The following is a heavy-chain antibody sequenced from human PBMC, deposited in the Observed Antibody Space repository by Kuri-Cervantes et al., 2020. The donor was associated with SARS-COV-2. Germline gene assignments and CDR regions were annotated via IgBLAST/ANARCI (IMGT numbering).Heavy chain of an antibody. CDR3: AXXGPGAISRXXGACDI. Sequence: SVKVSCXASGXSFDYRFLHWVRQAPGQPLEWMGXITPFNGNTXYAQGFQDXVTITRDRSMSXXYMELSSLRSDDTAMYYCAXXGPGAISRXXGACDIWGQGTMVTVSS. V-gene: IGHV1-45*01. D-gene: IGHD2-21*01. CDR1: GXSFDYRF. CDR2: ITPFNGNT. J-gene: IGHJ3*02.